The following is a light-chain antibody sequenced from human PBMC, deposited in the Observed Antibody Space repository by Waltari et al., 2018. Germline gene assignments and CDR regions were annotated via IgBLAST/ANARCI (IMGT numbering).Light chain of an antibody. CDR3: QQYNDYPYT. CDR2: DAF. Sequence: DIQMTQSPSTLSASVGDRVTITCRASQSIGRWLAWYQQKPGTGPKLLIYDAFSLQSGVPSRFSGSGSGTEFTLTISSLQPDDFATYYCQQYNDYPYTFGQGTNLEI. J-gene: IGKJ2*01. V-gene: IGKV1-5*01. CDR1: QSIGRW.